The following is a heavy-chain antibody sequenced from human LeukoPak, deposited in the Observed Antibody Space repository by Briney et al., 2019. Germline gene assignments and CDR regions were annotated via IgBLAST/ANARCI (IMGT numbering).Heavy chain of an antibody. V-gene: IGHV3-74*01. CDR2: INTDGSST. D-gene: IGHD4/OR15-4a*01. Sequence: GGSLRLSCAASGFTFSNFWMHWVRQAPGKGLVWVSRINTDGSSTSYADSVKGRFTISRDNAKNTLFLQMNSLRAEDTAVYYCSRDPHGANPYWGQGTLLTVSS. CDR3: SRDPHGANPY. CDR1: GFTFSNFW. J-gene: IGHJ4*02.